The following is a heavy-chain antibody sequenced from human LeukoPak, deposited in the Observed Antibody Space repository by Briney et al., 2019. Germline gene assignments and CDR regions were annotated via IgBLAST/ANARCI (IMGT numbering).Heavy chain of an antibody. V-gene: IGHV3-48*04. Sequence: PGGSLRLSCVASGFTFSTYSMNWVRQAPGKGLEWVSYISSSSSTIYYADSVKGRFTISRDNAKNSLYLQMNSLRAEDTAVYCCARGGNNVPAALTTRRRPDPENWFDPWGQGTLVTVSS. J-gene: IGHJ5*02. CDR1: GFTFSTYS. CDR2: ISSSSSTI. D-gene: IGHD2-2*01. CDR3: ARGGNNVPAALTTRRRPDPENWFDP.